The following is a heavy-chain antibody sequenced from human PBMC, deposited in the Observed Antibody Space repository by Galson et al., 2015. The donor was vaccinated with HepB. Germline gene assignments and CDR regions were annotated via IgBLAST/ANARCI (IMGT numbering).Heavy chain of an antibody. J-gene: IGHJ6*03. CDR3: ARAGRITMIVVVITDYYYMDV. CDR2: ISSSSSTI. Sequence: SLRLSCAASGFTFSSYSMNWVRQAPGKGLEWVSYISSSSSTIYYADSVKGRFTISRDNAKNSLYLQMNSLRDEDTAVYYCARAGRITMIVVVITDYYYMDVWGKGTTVTVSS. CDR1: GFTFSSYS. D-gene: IGHD3-22*01. V-gene: IGHV3-48*02.